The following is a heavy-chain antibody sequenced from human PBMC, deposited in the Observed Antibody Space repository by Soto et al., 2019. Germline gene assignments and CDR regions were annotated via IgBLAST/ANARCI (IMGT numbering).Heavy chain of an antibody. CDR1: GGSISSNW. Sequence: QVQLPESGPGLVKPSETLSLTCSVSGGSISSNWWSWVRQPPGHGLELIGEIHHSGTTNYNPSLRSRVTVSVDKSKNQLSLNLKSVPAADTACYCCARHIALATMRGLDYWCQGTLVTVSS. CDR3: ARHIALATMRGLDY. CDR2: IHHSGTT. J-gene: IGHJ4*02. V-gene: IGHV4-4*01. D-gene: IGHD6-19*01.